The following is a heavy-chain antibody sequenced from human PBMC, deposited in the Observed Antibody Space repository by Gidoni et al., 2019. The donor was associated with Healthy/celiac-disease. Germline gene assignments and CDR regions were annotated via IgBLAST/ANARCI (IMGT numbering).Heavy chain of an antibody. CDR1: GGSFSSYY. Sequence: QVQLQQWVAGRLQPSETLSVTCAVYGGSFSSYYWRRIRQPPGKGLEWVGEINHSGSTNYNPSLKSRVTISVDTSKNQFSLKLSSVTAADTAVYYCARGGGSSSANWFDPWGQGTLVTVSS. J-gene: IGHJ5*02. V-gene: IGHV4-34*01. D-gene: IGHD6-6*01. CDR3: ARGGGSSSANWFDP. CDR2: INHSGST.